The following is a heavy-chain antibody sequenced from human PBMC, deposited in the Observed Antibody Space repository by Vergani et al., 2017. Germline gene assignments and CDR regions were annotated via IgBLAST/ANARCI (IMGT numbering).Heavy chain of an antibody. CDR3: ARGVLDSKYRHNWFGP. Sequence: QEQLVQSGAEVRKPGASVKVSCKASGYNFTSSDINWVRLATGQGLEWMGWMNPKSGNTAYAAKFQGRITMTRDSSTDTAYMEMKSLRSEDTAIYFCARGVLDSKYRHNWFGPWGQGTVVTVSS. CDR2: MNPKSGNT. J-gene: IGHJ5*02. CDR1: GYNFTSSD. D-gene: IGHD3/OR15-3a*01. V-gene: IGHV1-8*01.